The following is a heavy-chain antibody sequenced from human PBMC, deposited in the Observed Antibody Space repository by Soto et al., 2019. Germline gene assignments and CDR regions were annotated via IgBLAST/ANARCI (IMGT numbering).Heavy chain of an antibody. J-gene: IGHJ4*02. CDR2: ISGIGGST. CDR1: GFTFTPYA. Sequence: PGGSLTLSCAASGFTFTPYALSWVRQSPGKGLEWVATISGIGGSTYLADSVKGRLSISRDNSKNTVSLLMNSLRAEDTAVYFCARGSSGYISSWYYFDYWGRGTLVTVSS. D-gene: IGHD6-13*01. CDR3: ARGSSGYISSWYYFDY. V-gene: IGHV3-23*01.